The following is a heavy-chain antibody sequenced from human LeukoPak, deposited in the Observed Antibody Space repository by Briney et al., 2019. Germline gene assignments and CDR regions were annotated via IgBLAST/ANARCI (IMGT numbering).Heavy chain of an antibody. CDR1: GGPISSSNYY. Sequence: SETLSLTCTVSGGPISSSNYYWGWIRQPPGKGLEWIGYIYYSGSTNYNPSLKSRVTISVDTSKNQFSLKLSSVTAADTAVYYCARIGRFRGVDAFDIWGQGTMVTVSS. J-gene: IGHJ3*02. V-gene: IGHV4-61*05. CDR3: ARIGRFRGVDAFDI. CDR2: IYYSGST. D-gene: IGHD3-10*01.